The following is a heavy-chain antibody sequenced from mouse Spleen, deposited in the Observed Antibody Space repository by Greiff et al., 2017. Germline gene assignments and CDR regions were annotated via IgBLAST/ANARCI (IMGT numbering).Heavy chain of an antibody. CDR2: IDPETGGT. Sequence: VHLQQSGAELVRPGASVTLSCKASGYTFTDYEMHWVKQTPVHGLEWIGAIDPETGGTAYNQKFKGKAILTADKSSSTAYMELRSLTSEDSAVYYCTRRVTGTFDYWGQGTTLTVSS. J-gene: IGHJ2*01. CDR1: GYTFTDYE. V-gene: IGHV1-15*01. D-gene: IGHD4-1*01. CDR3: TRRVTGTFDY.